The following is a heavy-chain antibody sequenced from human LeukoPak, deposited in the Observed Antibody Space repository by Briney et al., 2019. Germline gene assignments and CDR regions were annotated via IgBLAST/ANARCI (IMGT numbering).Heavy chain of an antibody. CDR3: ARSYCSSTGCSDAFDI. V-gene: IGHV3-53*01. Sequence: GGSLRLSCAASGFTVSSNYMSWVRQAPGKGLKWVSVIYTGGSTYYADSVRGRFTISRDKSKNTLYLQMNSLGAEDTAVYFCARSYCSSTGCSDAFDIWGQGTMVTVSS. D-gene: IGHD2-2*01. CDR1: GFTVSSNY. J-gene: IGHJ3*02. CDR2: IYTGGST.